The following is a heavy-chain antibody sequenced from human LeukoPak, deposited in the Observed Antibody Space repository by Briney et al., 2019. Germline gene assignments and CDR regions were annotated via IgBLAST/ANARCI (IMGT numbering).Heavy chain of an antibody. CDR3: ARKSARGAFDI. CDR1: GGSISSDAYY. Sequence: SETLSLTCTVSGGSISSDAYYWSWIRQPPEKGLEWIGRIYTSGSTNYNPSLKSRVTMSVDTSKNQFSLKLSSVTAADTAVYYCARKSARGAFDIWGQGTMVTVSS. J-gene: IGHJ3*02. V-gene: IGHV4-61*02. D-gene: IGHD3-10*01. CDR2: IYTSGST.